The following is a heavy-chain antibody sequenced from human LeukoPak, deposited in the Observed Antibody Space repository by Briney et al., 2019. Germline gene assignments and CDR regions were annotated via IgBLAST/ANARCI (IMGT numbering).Heavy chain of an antibody. CDR2: IYSGGGT. CDR1: GFTVSSTY. J-gene: IGHJ5*02. CDR3: ARDVGYSSDDST. D-gene: IGHD5-12*01. Sequence: GSLRLSCAASGFTVSSTYMSWVRQAPGKGLQWVSVIYSGGGTYYAASVKGRFTISRDNSNNTVFLQMNNLRAEDTAVYYCARDVGYSSDDSTWGQGVLVIVSS. V-gene: IGHV3-66*01.